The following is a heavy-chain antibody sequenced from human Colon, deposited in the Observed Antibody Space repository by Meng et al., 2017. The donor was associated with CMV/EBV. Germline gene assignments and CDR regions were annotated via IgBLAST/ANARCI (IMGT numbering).Heavy chain of an antibody. CDR2: INKDGGSI. V-gene: IGHV3-74*01. CDR1: GFTFRSYW. CDR3: ASHITIFGVPYPNSWFDP. D-gene: IGHD3-3*01. Sequence: GESLKISCTASGFTFRSYWMHWVRQVPGKGLVWVSRINKDGGSITYADFVEGRFTISRDNAKNSLYLQMNSLRAEDTAVYYCASHITIFGVPYPNSWFDPWGQGTLVTVSS. J-gene: IGHJ5*02.